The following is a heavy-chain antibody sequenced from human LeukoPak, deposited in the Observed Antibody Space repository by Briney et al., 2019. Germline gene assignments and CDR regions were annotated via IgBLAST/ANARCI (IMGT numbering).Heavy chain of an antibody. CDR1: GGSISSNSYY. D-gene: IGHD1-26*01. V-gene: IGHV4-39*01. CDR3: ARRGGEWEPYYFDY. Sequence: KPSETLSLTCTVSGGSISSNSYYWGWIRQPPGKGLEWIGSIYYSGSTYYNPSLKSRVTISVDTSKNQFSLKLSSVTAADTAVYYCARRGGEWEPYYFDYWGQGTLVTVSS. CDR2: IYYSGST. J-gene: IGHJ4*02.